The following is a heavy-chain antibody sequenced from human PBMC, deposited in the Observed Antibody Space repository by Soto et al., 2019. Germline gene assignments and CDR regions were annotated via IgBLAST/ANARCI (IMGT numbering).Heavy chain of an antibody. J-gene: IGHJ3*02. D-gene: IGHD3-10*01. Sequence: PGGSLRLSCAASGSTFTNYAMTWVRQAPGKGLEWVSVISSIGGSTYYADSVKGRFTISRDDSKNTVHLQMNSLRAEDTAVYYCVKCRDYYGSGSYYEDAFDMWGQGTMVT. CDR2: ISSIGGST. V-gene: IGHV3-23*01. CDR1: GSTFTNYA. CDR3: VKCRDYYGSGSYYEDAFDM.